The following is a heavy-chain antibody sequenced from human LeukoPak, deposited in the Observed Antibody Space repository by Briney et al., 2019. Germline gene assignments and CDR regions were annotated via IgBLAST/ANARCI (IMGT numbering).Heavy chain of an antibody. D-gene: IGHD3-22*01. CDR2: MSGSGSST. V-gene: IGHV3-23*01. CDR1: GFTFSSYA. CDR3: AKGKDTYNYDSSGYYFGEY. Sequence: GGSLRLSCAASGFTFSSYAMSWVRQAPGKGLEWVSAMSGSGSSTFYADSVKGRFIISRDNSKNTLYLQLYSPRAEDTAVYYCAKGKDTYNYDSSGYYFGEYWGQGTLVTVSS. J-gene: IGHJ4*02.